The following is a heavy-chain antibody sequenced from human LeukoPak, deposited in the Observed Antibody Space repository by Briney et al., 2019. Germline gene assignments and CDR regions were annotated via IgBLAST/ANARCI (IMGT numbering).Heavy chain of an antibody. D-gene: IGHD6-13*01. J-gene: IGHJ4*02. Sequence: SGTLSLTCAVSGGSISSSAWWSWVRQPPGKGLEWIGEDYHSGGTNYNSFLKSRVTISVDKSKNQFSLKLTSATAADTAVYYCARDLGSSWFEPLDYWGQGILVIVSS. V-gene: IGHV4-4*02. CDR2: DYHSGGT. CDR3: ARDLGSSWFEPLDY. CDR1: GGSISSSAW.